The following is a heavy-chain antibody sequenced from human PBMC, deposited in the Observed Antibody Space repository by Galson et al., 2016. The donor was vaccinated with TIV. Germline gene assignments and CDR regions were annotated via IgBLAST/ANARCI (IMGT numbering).Heavy chain of an antibody. CDR1: GYIFTKSY. D-gene: IGHD2-21*02. J-gene: IGHJ5*02. Sequence: SVKVSCKASGYIFTKSYIHWVRQAPGKGLEWMGIISPSGGDTRYAQKFQGRVTMTRDTSTNTVSMELTSLTSEDTAVYYCAREWGIIMVTDSWRPAREFDPWGQGTLVTVSS. CDR3: AREWGIIMVTDSWRPAREFDP. CDR2: ISPSGGDT. V-gene: IGHV1-46*01.